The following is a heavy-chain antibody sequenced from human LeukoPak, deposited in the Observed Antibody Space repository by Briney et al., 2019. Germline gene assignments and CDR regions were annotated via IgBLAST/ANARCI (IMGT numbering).Heavy chain of an antibody. Sequence: GASVKVSCKASGHTFTNYGVTWVRQAPGQGLEWMGWVSADNGNRNYAQKFQDRVTINIDTSTCTAFMELRSLRSDDTAVYYCAKNRGGTWWDLLDYWGQGTLVTVSS. CDR1: GHTFTNYG. D-gene: IGHD1-26*01. CDR3: AKNRGGTWWDLLDY. CDR2: VSADNGNR. V-gene: IGHV1-18*01. J-gene: IGHJ4*02.